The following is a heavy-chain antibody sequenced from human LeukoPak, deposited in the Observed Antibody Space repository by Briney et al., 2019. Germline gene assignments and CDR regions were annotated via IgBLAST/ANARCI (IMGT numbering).Heavy chain of an antibody. CDR3: ASDSSGYYYFDY. J-gene: IGHJ4*02. CDR2: IYYSGST. V-gene: IGHV4-39*01. CDR1: GGSISSSSYY. Sequence: PSETLSLTCNVSGGSISSSSYYWGWIRQPPGKGLEWIGSIYYSGSTYYNPSLKSRVTIFVDTSKNQFSLKLSSVTAADTAVYYCASDSSGYYYFDYWGQGTLVTVSS. D-gene: IGHD3-22*01.